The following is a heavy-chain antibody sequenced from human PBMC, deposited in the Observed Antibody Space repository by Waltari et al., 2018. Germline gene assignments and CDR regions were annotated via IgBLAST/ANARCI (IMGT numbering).Heavy chain of an antibody. CDR3: ARRVGIAAAGTMDY. V-gene: IGHV4-34*01. CDR2: INHSGST. J-gene: IGHJ4*02. D-gene: IGHD6-13*01. CDR1: GGSFSGYY. Sequence: QVQLQQWGAGLLKPSETLSLTCAVYGGSFSGYYWSWIRQPPGKGLEWIGEINHSGSTNSNPSLKSRVTISVDTSKNQFSLKLSSVTAADTAVYYCARRVGIAAAGTMDYWGQGTLVTVSS.